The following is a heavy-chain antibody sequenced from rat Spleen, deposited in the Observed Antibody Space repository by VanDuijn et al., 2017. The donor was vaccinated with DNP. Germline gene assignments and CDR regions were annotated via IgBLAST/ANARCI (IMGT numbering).Heavy chain of an antibody. Sequence: QVQLQQSGAELAKPGPSVKISCKASGYTFTSYYIGWIKQTTGQGLEYIGYINTGSGGTNYNEKFKGKATLTVDKSSSIAFMQRSSLRPDDSAVYDCARGGYGIWFAYWGQGTLVTVSS. CDR1: GYTFTSYY. CDR2: INTGSGGT. J-gene: IGHJ3*01. D-gene: IGHD2-3*01. CDR3: ARGGYGIWFAY. V-gene: IGHV1-43*01.